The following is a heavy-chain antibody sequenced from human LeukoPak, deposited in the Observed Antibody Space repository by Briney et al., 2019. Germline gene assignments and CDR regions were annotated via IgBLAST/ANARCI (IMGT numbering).Heavy chain of an antibody. CDR3: ASGIYSS. J-gene: IGHJ4*02. V-gene: IGHV3-7*01. D-gene: IGHD6-19*01. CDR2: IKPDGSEK. CDR1: GFTFSNDW. Sequence: LGGSLRLSCAASGFTFSNDWMAWVRQAPGKGLEWVANIKPDGSEKYYVDSVKGRFTISRDNAKNLMYLQMNSLRAEDTAVYFCASGIYSSWGQGVLVTVSS.